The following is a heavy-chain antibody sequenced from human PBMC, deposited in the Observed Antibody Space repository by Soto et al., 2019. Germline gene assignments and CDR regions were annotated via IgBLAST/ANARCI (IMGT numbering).Heavy chain of an antibody. J-gene: IGHJ6*02. V-gene: IGHV3-30-3*01. CDR2: ISYDGSNK. D-gene: IGHD3-10*01. Sequence: QVQLVESGGGVVQPGRSLRLSCAASGFTFSSYAMHWVRQAPGKGLEWVAVISYDGSNKYYADSVKGRFTISRDNSKNTLYLQMNSLRAEDTAVYYCARSSGRGHYYYGMDVWGQGTTVTVSS. CDR1: GFTFSSYA. CDR3: ARSSGRGHYYYGMDV.